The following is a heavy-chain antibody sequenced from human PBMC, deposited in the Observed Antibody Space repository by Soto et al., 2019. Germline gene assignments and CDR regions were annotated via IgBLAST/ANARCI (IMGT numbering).Heavy chain of an antibody. CDR2: ISAGSTFT. CDR3: GLYPAAHCGGDCRIHD. J-gene: IGHJ4*02. D-gene: IGHD2-21*02. CDR1: GFPFSAFA. V-gene: IGHV3-21*04. Sequence: EVQLVQSGGGLVRPGESLRLSCVVSGFPFSAFAVNWVRQGPGKGLHWVASISAGSTFTSLADSVRGRFTVSRDNARNSLFLQMDNLQADDTGIYYCGLYPAAHCGGDCRIHDWGQGDPVTLSS.